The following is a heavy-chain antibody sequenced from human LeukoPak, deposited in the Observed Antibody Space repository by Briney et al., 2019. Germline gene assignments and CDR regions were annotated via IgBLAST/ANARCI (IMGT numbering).Heavy chain of an antibody. CDR2: IYWDDDK. Sequence: SGPTLLKPPPTLTLTFTFSGFSLSTRGVGVGWIRQPPVKALESLSLIYWDDDKRYSPSLKSRLTITKDTSKNQVVLTMTNMGPVDTATYYCAHRGPGSYLGFAFDIWGQGTMVTVSS. J-gene: IGHJ3*02. V-gene: IGHV2-5*02. D-gene: IGHD3-10*01. CDR3: AHRGPGSYLGFAFDI. CDR1: GFSLSTRGVG.